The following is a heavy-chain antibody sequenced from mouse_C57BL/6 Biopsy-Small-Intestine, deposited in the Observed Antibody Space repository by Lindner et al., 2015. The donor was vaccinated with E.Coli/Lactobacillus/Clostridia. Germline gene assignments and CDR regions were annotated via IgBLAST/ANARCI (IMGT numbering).Heavy chain of an antibody. V-gene: IGHV1-54*01. J-gene: IGHJ2*02. CDR3: ARSPYYSNYVDN. CDR1: GYAFTNYL. D-gene: IGHD2-10*01. Sequence: VQLQESGAELVRPGTSVKVSCKASGYAFTNYLIEWIKQRPGQGLEWVGVINPGSGGTTYNERFKDKAILTADKSSSTAYMQLSSLTSEDSAVYFCARSPYYSNYVDNWGHGTSLIVSS. CDR2: INPGSGGT.